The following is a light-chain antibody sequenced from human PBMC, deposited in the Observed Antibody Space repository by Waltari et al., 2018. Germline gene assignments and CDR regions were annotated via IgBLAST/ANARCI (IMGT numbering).Light chain of an antibody. CDR2: WAS. J-gene: IGKJ3*01. CDR3: QQYYSTPFT. Sequence: DIVMTQSPDSLAVSLGERATINCKSSQSVLYSSNNNNYLAWSQQKPGQPTKLLLSWASTRESVVPDRFSGSGSGTDSTLTISSLQAEDVAVYYCQQYYSTPFTFGPGTKVDIK. CDR1: QSVLYSSNNNNY. V-gene: IGKV4-1*01.